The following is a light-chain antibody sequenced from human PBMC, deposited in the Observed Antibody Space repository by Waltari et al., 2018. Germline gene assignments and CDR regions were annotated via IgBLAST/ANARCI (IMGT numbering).Light chain of an antibody. V-gene: IGKV4-1*01. CDR2: WAS. J-gene: IGKJ1*01. CDR3: QQYCDTPRT. Sequence: DIVMTQSPDSLAVSLGERATINGKSSHSVFWSSKNKNCLAWYQQKPRQPPKLLIYWASTRESGVPDRFSGSGSGTDFTLTISSLQAEDVAVYYCQQYCDTPRTFGQGTKVEIK. CDR1: HSVFWSSKNKNC.